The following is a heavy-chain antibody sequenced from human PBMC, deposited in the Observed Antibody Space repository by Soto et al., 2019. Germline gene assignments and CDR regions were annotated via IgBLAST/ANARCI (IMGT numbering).Heavy chain of an antibody. CDR1: GGTFSSYA. CDR3: ARYDARPPPTLLYGMDV. D-gene: IGHD3-16*01. Sequence: QVQLVQSGAEVKKPGSSVKVSCKASGGTFSSYAISWVRQAPGQGLEWMGGIIPIFGTANYAQKFQGRVTITADEATSTAYMELSSLRSEDTAVDDCARYDARPPPTLLYGMDVWGQGTTVTVSS. V-gene: IGHV1-69*12. J-gene: IGHJ6*02. CDR2: IIPIFGTA.